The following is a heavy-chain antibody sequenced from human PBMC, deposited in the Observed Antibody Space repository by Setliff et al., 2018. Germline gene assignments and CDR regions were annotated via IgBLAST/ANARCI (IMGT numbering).Heavy chain of an antibody. CDR3: ATGGYDVLTGYNLEAEYFLH. CDR2: ISFDGNTQ. CDR1: GFSFNNSG. D-gene: IGHD3-9*01. J-gene: IGHJ1*01. Sequence: QTGGSLRLSCAASGFSFNNSGMHWVRQAPGKGLEWVAIISFDGNTQYHADSVKGRFTISRDNSKNTLYLQMNTLRPQDTAVYYCATGGYDVLTGYNLEAEYFLHWGQGTLVTAPQ. V-gene: IGHV3-30*03.